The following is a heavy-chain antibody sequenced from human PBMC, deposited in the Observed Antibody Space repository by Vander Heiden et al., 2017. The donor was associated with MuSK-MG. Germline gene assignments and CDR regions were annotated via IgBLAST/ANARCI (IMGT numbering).Heavy chain of an antibody. CDR2: IIPIFGTA. D-gene: IGHD3-10*01. CDR3: ARVSHLPWFRERRGDDYYYMDV. CDR1: GGTFSSYA. Sequence: QVQLVQSGAEVKKPGSSVQVPCKASGGTFSSYATTWVRQAPGQGLEWMGGIIPIFGTANYAQKFQGRVTMTADESTSTAYMELSSLRSEDTAVYYCARVSHLPWFRERRGDDYYYMDVWGKGTTVTVSS. J-gene: IGHJ6*03. V-gene: IGHV1-69*01.